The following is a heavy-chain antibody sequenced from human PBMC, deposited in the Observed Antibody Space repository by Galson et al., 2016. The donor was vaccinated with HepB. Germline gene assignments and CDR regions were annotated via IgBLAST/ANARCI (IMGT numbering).Heavy chain of an antibody. J-gene: IGHJ5*02. CDR2: VFRDGST. D-gene: IGHD5-24*01. V-gene: IGHV4-59*01. Sequence: LSLTCTVSSGAISVYYWTWIRQSPGKGLEWIGYVFRDGSTDYNPSLNSRVTMSLDTSRNQFSLRLNSVTAADTAVYYCVKVRDGGMFDRWGQGILVTVSS. CDR3: VKVRDGGMFDR. CDR1: SGAISVYY.